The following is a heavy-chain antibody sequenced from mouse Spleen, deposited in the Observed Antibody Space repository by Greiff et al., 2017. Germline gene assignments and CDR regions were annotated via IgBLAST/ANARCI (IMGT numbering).Heavy chain of an antibody. Sequence: LVESGGGLVQPGGSLKLSCATSGFTFSDYYMYWVRQTPEKRLEWVAYISNGGGSTYYPDTVKGRFTISRDNAKNTLYLQMSRLKSEDTAMYYCARYGSSSTPFDYWGQGTTLTVSS. CDR3: ARYGSSSTPFDY. D-gene: IGHD1-1*01. CDR1: GFTFSDYY. V-gene: IGHV5-12*02. CDR2: ISNGGGST. J-gene: IGHJ2*01.